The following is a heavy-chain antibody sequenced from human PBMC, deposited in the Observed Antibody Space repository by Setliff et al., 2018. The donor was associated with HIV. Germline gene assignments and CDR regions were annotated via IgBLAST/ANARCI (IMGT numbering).Heavy chain of an antibody. CDR2: ISYDGSNK. J-gene: IGHJ4*02. CDR3: ARDSGRGGDYAIDY. CDR1: GFTFSSYA. V-gene: IGHV3-30*04. D-gene: IGHD4-17*01. Sequence: SLRLSCAASGFTFSSYAMHWVRQAPGKGLEWVAVISYDGSNKYYADSVKGRFTISRDNSKNTLYLQMNSLRAEDTAVYYCARDSGRGGDYAIDYWGRGTLVTVSS.